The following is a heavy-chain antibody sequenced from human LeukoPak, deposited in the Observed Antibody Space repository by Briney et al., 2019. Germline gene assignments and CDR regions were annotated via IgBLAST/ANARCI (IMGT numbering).Heavy chain of an antibody. CDR1: GYSFTSYW. D-gene: IGHD1-26*01. CDR2: IYPGDSDT. CDR3: ARLTRGPIVGAAPYYYYGMDV. V-gene: IGHV5-51*01. J-gene: IGHJ6*02. Sequence: PGESLKISCKGSGYSFTSYWIGWVRQMPGKGLEWMGIIYPGDSDTRYSPSFQGQVTISADKSISTAYLQWSSLKASDTAMYYCARLTRGPIVGAAPYYYYGMDVWGQGTTVTVSS.